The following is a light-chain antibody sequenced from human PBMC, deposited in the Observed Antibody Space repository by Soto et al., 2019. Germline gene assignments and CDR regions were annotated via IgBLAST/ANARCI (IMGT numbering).Light chain of an antibody. Sequence: EIVLTQSPGTLSLSPGERATLSCRASQSVSSSYLAWYQQKPGQAPRLLIYGASSRATGIPDRFSGSGSGTDFTLTISRLQSEDFAVYYCQQYNNWLITFGQGTRLEIK. V-gene: IGKV3-20*01. CDR1: QSVSSSY. J-gene: IGKJ5*01. CDR3: QQYNNWLIT. CDR2: GAS.